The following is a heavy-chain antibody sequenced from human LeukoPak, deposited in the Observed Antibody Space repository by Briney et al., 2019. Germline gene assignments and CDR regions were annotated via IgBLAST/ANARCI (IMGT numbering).Heavy chain of an antibody. Sequence: SETLSLTCAVYGGSFSGYYWSWIRQPPGKGLEWIGEINHSGSTNYNPSLKSRVTISVDTSKNQFSLKLSSVTAADTAVYYCARFPQYYNILTGYSDAFNIGGQGTMVTVFS. D-gene: IGHD3-9*01. CDR3: ARFPQYYNILTGYSDAFNI. J-gene: IGHJ3*02. V-gene: IGHV4-34*01. CDR2: INHSGST. CDR1: GGSFSGYY.